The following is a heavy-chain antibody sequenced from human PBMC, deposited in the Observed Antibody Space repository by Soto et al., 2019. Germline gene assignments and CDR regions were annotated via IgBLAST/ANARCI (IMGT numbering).Heavy chain of an antibody. D-gene: IGHD3-22*01. CDR2: ISAYNGNT. Sequence: GASVKGSCMASGYTFTSYGISWVRQAPGQGLEWMGWISAYNGNTNYAQKLQGRVTMTTDTSTSTAYMELRSLRSDDTAVYYCARDPHYDSSGYYYDYWGQGTLVTVSS. V-gene: IGHV1-18*04. CDR1: GYTFTSYG. CDR3: ARDPHYDSSGYYYDY. J-gene: IGHJ4*02.